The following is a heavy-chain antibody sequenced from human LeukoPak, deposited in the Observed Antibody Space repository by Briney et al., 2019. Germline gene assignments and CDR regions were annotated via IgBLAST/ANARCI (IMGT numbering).Heavy chain of an antibody. D-gene: IGHD3-10*01. CDR2: ISWNSGSI. Sequence: GGSLRLSCAASGFTFDDYAMHWVRQAPGKGLEWVSGISWNSGSIGYADSVKGRFTISRDNAKNSLYLQMNSLRAEDTALYYCAKALRITMVRGGFDYWGQGTLVTVSS. CDR1: GFTFDDYA. V-gene: IGHV3-9*01. CDR3: AKALRITMVRGGFDY. J-gene: IGHJ4*02.